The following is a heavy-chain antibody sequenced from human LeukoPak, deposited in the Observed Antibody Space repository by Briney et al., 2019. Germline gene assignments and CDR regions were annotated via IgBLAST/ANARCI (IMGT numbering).Heavy chain of an antibody. CDR2: ISSSSSYI. V-gene: IGHV3-21*01. CDR1: GFTFSSYS. D-gene: IGHD4-17*01. CDR3: ARSGYGDYVGLGGVDY. J-gene: IGHJ4*02. Sequence: GGSLRLSCAASGFTFSSYSMNWVRQAPGKGLEWVSSISSSSSYIYYADSVKGRFTISRDNAKNSLYLQMNSLRAEDTAVYYCARSGYGDYVGLGGVDYWGQGTLVTVSS.